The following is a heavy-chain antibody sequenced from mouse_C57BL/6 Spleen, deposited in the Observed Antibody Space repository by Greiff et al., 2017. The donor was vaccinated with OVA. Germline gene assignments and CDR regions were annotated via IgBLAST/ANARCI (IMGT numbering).Heavy chain of an antibody. V-gene: IGHV1-82*01. CDR2: IYPGDGDT. CDR3: ARNPDNFDYYSMDY. CDR1: GYTFSSYW. J-gene: IGHJ4*01. Sequence: QVQLQQSGPELVKPGASVKISCKASGYTFSSYWMHWVKQRPGQGLEWIGRIYPGDGDTNYNGKFKGKATLTADKSSSTAYMQLSSLTSEDSAVYFCARNPDNFDYYSMDYWGQGASVTVSS.